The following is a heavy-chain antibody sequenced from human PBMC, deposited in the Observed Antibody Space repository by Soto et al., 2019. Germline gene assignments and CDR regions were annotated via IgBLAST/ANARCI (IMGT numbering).Heavy chain of an antibody. CDR2: IYYSGST. CDR3: ARWYNWNDFDALDI. D-gene: IGHD1-20*01. V-gene: IGHV4-31*03. J-gene: IGHJ3*02. Sequence: PSETLSLTCTVSGGSISSGGYYWSWIRQHPGKGLEWIGYIYYSGSTYYNPSLKSRVTISVDTSKNQFSLKLSSVTAADTAVYYCARWYNWNDFDALDIWGQGTMVTVSS. CDR1: GGSISSGGYY.